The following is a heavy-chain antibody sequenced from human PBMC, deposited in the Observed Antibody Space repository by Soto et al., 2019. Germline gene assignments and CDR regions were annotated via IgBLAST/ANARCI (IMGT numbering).Heavy chain of an antibody. Sequence: GSLRLSCAASGFTFSSYSMNWVRQAPGKGLEWVSSISSSSSYIYYADSVKGRFTISRDNAKNSLYLQMNSLRAEDTAVYYCARRGKEMATQGAFDIWGQGTMVTVSS. V-gene: IGHV3-21*01. D-gene: IGHD5-12*01. CDR1: GFTFSSYS. CDR3: ARRGKEMATQGAFDI. CDR2: ISSSSSYI. J-gene: IGHJ3*02.